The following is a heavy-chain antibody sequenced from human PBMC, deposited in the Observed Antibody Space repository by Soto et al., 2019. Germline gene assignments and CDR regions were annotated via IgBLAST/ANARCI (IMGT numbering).Heavy chain of an antibody. Sequence: ASVKVSCKASGGTFSSYAISWVRQAPGQGLEWMGGIIPILGIANYAQKFQGRVTITADKSTSTAYMELRSMRSEDTAVYCCARERPTNYDFWSGYGPKRAYYYYGMDVWGQGTTVTVSS. CDR2: IIPILGIA. CDR3: ARERPTNYDFWSGYGPKRAYYYYGMDV. V-gene: IGHV1-69*10. D-gene: IGHD3-3*01. J-gene: IGHJ6*02. CDR1: GGTFSSYA.